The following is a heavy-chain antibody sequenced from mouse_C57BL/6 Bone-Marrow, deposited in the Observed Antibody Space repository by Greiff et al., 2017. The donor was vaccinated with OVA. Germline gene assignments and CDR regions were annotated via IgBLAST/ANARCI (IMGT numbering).Heavy chain of an antibody. V-gene: IGHV5-12*01. Sequence: EVQGVESGGGLVQPGGSLKLSCAASGFTFSDYYMYWVRQTPEKRLEWVAYISNGGGSTYYPDTVKGRFTISRDNAKNTLYLQMSRLKSEDTAMYYCARRGDYEYYFDYWGQGTTLTVSS. CDR2: ISNGGGST. J-gene: IGHJ2*01. CDR3: ARRGDYEYYFDY. D-gene: IGHD2-4*01. CDR1: GFTFSDYY.